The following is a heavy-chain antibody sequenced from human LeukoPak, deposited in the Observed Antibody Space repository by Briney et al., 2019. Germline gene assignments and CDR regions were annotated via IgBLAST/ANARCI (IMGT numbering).Heavy chain of an antibody. CDR2: IISCCGTT. Sequence: GGSLRLSCAASGFTFSSYSMNWVRQAPGKGLEWVSIIISCCGTTYYSDSVKALFTISRDNSKSTLYLQMNSLRAEDTAVYYCAKATFASSWNLYFDYWGQGTLVTVSS. CDR3: AKATFASSWNLYFDY. V-gene: IGHV3-23*01. D-gene: IGHD6-13*01. CDR1: GFTFSSYS. J-gene: IGHJ4*02.